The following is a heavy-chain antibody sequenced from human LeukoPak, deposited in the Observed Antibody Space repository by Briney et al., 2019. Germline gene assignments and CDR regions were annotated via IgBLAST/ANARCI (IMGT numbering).Heavy chain of an antibody. D-gene: IGHD3-10*01. V-gene: IGHV1-18*01. CDR2: ISGSNGNT. CDR1: GYTFTSYG. CDR3: AREGGLYGSGSYYQKPFDP. Sequence: ASVKVSCKASGYTFTSYGISWVRQAPGQGLEWMGWISGSNGNTNYAQKLQGRVTMTTDTSTSTAYMELRSLRSDDTAVYYCAREGGLYGSGSYYQKPFDPWGQGTLVTVSS. J-gene: IGHJ5*02.